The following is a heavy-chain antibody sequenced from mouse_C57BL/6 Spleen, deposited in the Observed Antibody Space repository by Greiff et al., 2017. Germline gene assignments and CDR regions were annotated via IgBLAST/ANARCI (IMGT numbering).Heavy chain of an antibody. CDR3: ARAIRYYGSSYDY. V-gene: IGHV1-26*01. Sequence: EVQLQQSGPELVKPGASVKISCKASGYTFTDYYMNWVKQSHGKSLEWIGDINPNNGGTSYNQKFKGKATLTVDKSSSTAYMELRSLTSEDSAVYYCARAIRYYGSSYDYWGQGTTLTVSS. CDR2: INPNNGGT. J-gene: IGHJ2*01. D-gene: IGHD1-1*01. CDR1: GYTFTDYY.